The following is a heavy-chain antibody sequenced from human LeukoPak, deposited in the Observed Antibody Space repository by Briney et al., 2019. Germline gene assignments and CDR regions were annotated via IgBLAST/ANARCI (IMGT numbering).Heavy chain of an antibody. J-gene: IGHJ6*04. CDR2: IYHSGDT. CDR3: ARNAIQLWLGMDV. CDR1: GYSITSGYY. D-gene: IGHD5-18*01. Sequence: PSETLSLTCIVSGYSITSGYYWGWIRQPPGKGLEWIGSIYHSGDTYYNPSLKSRVTISVDTSKNQFSLKLSSVTAADTAVYYCARNAIQLWLGMDVWGKGTTVTISS. V-gene: IGHV4-38-2*02.